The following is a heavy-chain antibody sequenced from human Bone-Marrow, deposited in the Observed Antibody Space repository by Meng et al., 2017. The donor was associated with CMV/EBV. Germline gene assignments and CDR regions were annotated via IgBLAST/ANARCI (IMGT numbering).Heavy chain of an antibody. CDR2: IKEDGNEK. V-gene: IGHV3-7*01. CDR1: GFIFSSYS. Sequence: GGSLRLSCAASGFIFSSYSMSWVRQAPGKGLEWVASIKEDGNEKKYVDSVKGRFTISRDNAKNSLYLQMSSLRAEDTAVYYCAGKWFGGPIDHWGQGTVVTVPS. D-gene: IGHD3-10*01. J-gene: IGHJ4*02. CDR3: AGKWFGGPIDH.